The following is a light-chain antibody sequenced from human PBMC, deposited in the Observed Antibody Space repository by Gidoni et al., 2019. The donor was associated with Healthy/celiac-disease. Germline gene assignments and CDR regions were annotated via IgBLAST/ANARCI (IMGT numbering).Light chain of an antibody. CDR2: LEGSGSY. CDR1: SGHSSYI. CDR3: ETWDSNTWV. J-gene: IGLJ3*02. V-gene: IGLV4-60*03. Sequence: QPVLTHSSSASASLVSSVKLTCTLSSGHSSYIIAWHQQQPGKAPRYLMKLEGSGSYNKGSGVPDRFSGSSSGADRYLTISNLQSEDEADYYCETWDSNTWVFGGGTKLTVL.